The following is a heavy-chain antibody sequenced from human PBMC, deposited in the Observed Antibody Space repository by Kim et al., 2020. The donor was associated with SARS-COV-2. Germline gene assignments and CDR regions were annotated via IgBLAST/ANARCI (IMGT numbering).Heavy chain of an antibody. CDR2: ISYDGSNK. CDR3: ARNGPYCSSTSCLYYYGMDV. Sequence: GGSLRLSCAASGFTFSSYAMHWVRQAPGKGLEWVAVISYDGSNKYYADSVKGRFTISRDNSKNTLYLQMNSLRAEDTAVYYCARNGPYCSSTSCLYYYGMDVWGQGTTVTVSS. V-gene: IGHV3-30-3*01. D-gene: IGHD2-2*01. J-gene: IGHJ6*02. CDR1: GFTFSSYA.